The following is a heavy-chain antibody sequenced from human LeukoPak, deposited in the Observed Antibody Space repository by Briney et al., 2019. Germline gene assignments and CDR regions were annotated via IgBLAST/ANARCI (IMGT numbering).Heavy chain of an antibody. Sequence: PGGSLRLSCAASGFTFSSYAMSWVRQAPGKGLEWVSAISGSGGSTYYADSVKGRFTISRDNSKNTLYLQVNSLRAEDTAVYYCAKDRYYYDSSGNNWFDPWGQGTLVTVSS. CDR3: AKDRYYYDSSGNNWFDP. CDR2: ISGSGGST. D-gene: IGHD3-22*01. J-gene: IGHJ5*02. V-gene: IGHV3-23*01. CDR1: GFTFSSYA.